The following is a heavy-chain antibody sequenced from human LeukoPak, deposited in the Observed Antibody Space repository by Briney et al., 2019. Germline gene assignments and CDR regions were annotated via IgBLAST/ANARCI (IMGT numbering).Heavy chain of an antibody. CDR1: GFTFGSYG. CDR3: AREGDGVDGVYFDY. Sequence: GGSLRLSCAASGFTFGSYGMHWVRQAPGKGLEWVAVIWYDGSNKYYADSVKGRFTISRDNSKNTLYLQMNSLRAEDTAVYYCAREGDGVDGVYFDYWGQGTLVTVSS. J-gene: IGHJ4*02. D-gene: IGHD2-21*01. CDR2: IWYDGSNK. V-gene: IGHV3-33*01.